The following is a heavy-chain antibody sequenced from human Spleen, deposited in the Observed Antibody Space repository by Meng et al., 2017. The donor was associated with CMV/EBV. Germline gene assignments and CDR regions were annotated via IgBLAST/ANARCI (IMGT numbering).Heavy chain of an antibody. D-gene: IGHD1-26*01. J-gene: IGHJ6*02. Sequence: GESLKISCAASGFTVSSNYMSWVRQAPGKGLEWVAVIWYDGSNKYYADSVKGRFSISRDNSKNTLYLQMNSLRAEDTAVYYCAKDRGRWELLNHYYYGMDVWGQGTTVTVSS. CDR3: AKDRGRWELLNHYYYGMDV. CDR1: GFTVSSNY. CDR2: IWYDGSNK. V-gene: IGHV3-33*06.